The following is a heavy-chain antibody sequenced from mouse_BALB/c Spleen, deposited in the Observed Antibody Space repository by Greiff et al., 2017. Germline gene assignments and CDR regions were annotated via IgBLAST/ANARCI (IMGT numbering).Heavy chain of an antibody. CDR2: ISSGSSTI. CDR1: GFTFSSFG. Sequence: EVQLVESGGGLVQPGGSRKLSCAASGFTFSSFGMHWVRQAPEKGLEWVAYISSGSSTIYYADTVKGRFTISRDTPKNTLFLQMTSLRSEDTTMYYFARYDGAIDYWVQGTSFTVSS. CDR3: ARYDGAIDY. D-gene: IGHD2-3*01. J-gene: IGHJ4*01. V-gene: IGHV5-17*02.